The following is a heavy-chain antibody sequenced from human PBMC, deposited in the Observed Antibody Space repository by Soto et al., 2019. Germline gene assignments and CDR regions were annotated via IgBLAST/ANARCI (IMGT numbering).Heavy chain of an antibody. V-gene: IGHV3-33*01. J-gene: IGHJ6*02. D-gene: IGHD3-3*01. CDR2: IWYDGSNK. Sequence: GGSLRLSCAASGFTFSSYGMHWVRQAPGKGLEWVAVIWYDGSNKYYADSVKGRFTISRDNSKNTLYLQMNSLRAEDTAVYYCARSILEWLPPREYYGMDVWGQGTTVTVSS. CDR3: ARSILEWLPPREYYGMDV. CDR1: GFTFSSYG.